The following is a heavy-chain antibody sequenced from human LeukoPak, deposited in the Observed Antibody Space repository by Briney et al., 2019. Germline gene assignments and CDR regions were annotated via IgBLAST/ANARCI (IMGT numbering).Heavy chain of an antibody. CDR1: GGSISSYY. Sequence: SETLSLTCTVSGGSISSYYWNWIRQPPGKGLEWIGYIYYSGSTNYNPSLKSRATISVDTSKSQFSLKLSSVTAADTAVYYCARGWLRVYYYYYMDVWGKGTTVTVSS. CDR2: IYYSGST. V-gene: IGHV4-59*01. CDR3: ARGWLRVYYYYYMDV. D-gene: IGHD5-12*01. J-gene: IGHJ6*03.